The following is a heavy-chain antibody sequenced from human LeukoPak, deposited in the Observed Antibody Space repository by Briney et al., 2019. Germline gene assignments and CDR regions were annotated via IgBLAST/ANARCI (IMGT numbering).Heavy chain of an antibody. D-gene: IGHD2-21*02. J-gene: IGHJ4*02. CDR2: IYYSGST. CDR3: ARGGEYCGGDCYDY. CDR1: GGSISSSSYY. Sequence: SETLSLTCTVSGGSISSSSYYWGWIRQPPGKGLEWIGSIYYSGSTYYNPSLKSRVTISVDTSKNQFSLKLSSVTAADTAVYYCARGGEYCGGDCYDYWGQGTLVTVSS. V-gene: IGHV4-39*01.